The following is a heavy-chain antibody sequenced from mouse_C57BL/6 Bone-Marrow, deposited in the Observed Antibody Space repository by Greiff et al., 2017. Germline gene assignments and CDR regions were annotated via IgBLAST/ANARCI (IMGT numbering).Heavy chain of an antibody. V-gene: IGHV1-26*01. CDR1: GYTFTDYY. CDR2: INPNNGGT. Sequence: VQLQQSGPELVKPGASVKISCKASGYTFTDYYMNWVKQSHGKSLEWIGDINPNNGGTSYNQKFKGKATLTVDKSSSTAFMELRSLTSEDSAVYYFAREAITTVVADFDYWGQGTTLTVSS. J-gene: IGHJ2*01. D-gene: IGHD1-1*01. CDR3: AREAITTVVADFDY.